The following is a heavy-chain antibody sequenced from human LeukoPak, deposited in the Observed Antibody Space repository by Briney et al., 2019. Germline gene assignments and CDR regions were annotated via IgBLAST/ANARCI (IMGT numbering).Heavy chain of an antibody. V-gene: IGHV3-23*01. D-gene: IGHD6-6*01. CDR1: GFTFSSYP. J-gene: IGHJ4*02. Sequence: GGSLRLSCVVSGFTFSSYPMSWVRQAPGKGLEWVSVISESGDVTHYADSMKGRFTISRDNTKNTLNLQMNSLRDEDTAIYYCARDSSHYLGSSDYWGQGTLSPSPQ. CDR2: ISESGDVT. CDR3: ARDSSHYLGSSDY.